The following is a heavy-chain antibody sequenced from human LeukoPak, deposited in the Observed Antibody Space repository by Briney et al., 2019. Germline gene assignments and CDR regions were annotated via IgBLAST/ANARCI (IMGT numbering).Heavy chain of an antibody. CDR3: ARVGSGWAVFDY. V-gene: IGHV3-9*01. CDR2: ISWNSGSI. J-gene: IGHJ4*02. D-gene: IGHD6-19*01. Sequence: PGGSLRLSCAGSGFIFNNYAMHWVRQPPGKGLEWVSGISWNSGSIDYADSVKGRFTISRDNAKNSLYLQMNSLRVEDTAVYYCARVGSGWAVFDYWGQGSPVTVSS. CDR1: GFIFNNYA.